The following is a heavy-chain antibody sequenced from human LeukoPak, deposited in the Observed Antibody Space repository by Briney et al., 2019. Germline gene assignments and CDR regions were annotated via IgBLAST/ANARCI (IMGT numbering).Heavy chain of an antibody. CDR2: IAHDGSVA. D-gene: IGHD6-19*01. CDR1: GFVFSHYA. J-gene: IGHJ5*02. Sequence: PGGSLRLSCAASGFVFSHYAIYLVRQAPGKGLEWVAVIAHDGSVAYYADWVKGRFTISRDNSKNTLYLQMNSLRAEDTAVYYCAKEPAPYSSGWYFPDDHWGQGALVTVSS. V-gene: IGHV3-30*04. CDR3: AKEPAPYSSGWYFPDDH.